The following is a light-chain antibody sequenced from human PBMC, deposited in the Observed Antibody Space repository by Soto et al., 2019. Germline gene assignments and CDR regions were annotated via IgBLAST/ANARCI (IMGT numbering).Light chain of an antibody. J-gene: IGLJ3*02. CDR1: SSNIGTNY. CDR3: AAWDGSLSGWM. CDR2: GSN. V-gene: IGLV1-47*02. Sequence: QPVLTQPPSASGTPGQRVTISCSGSSSNIGTNYVYWYQQFTGMAPKLLIDGSNQRPSGVPERFSGFKSGTSASLAISGLRSDDEADYYCAAWDGSLSGWMFGGGTKLTVL.